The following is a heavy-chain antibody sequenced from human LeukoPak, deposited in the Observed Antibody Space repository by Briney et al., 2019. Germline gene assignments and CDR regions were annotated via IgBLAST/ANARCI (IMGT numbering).Heavy chain of an antibody. V-gene: IGHV3-23*01. Sequence: GGSLRLSCAASGFTFSSYAMSWVRQAPGKGLEWVSAISGSGGSTYYADSVKGRFTISRDDSKDTLYLQMNSLRAEDTAVYYCAKVYFDWLTYYFDYWGQGTLVTVSS. J-gene: IGHJ4*02. CDR2: ISGSGGST. CDR3: AKVYFDWLTYYFDY. D-gene: IGHD3-9*01. CDR1: GFTFSSYA.